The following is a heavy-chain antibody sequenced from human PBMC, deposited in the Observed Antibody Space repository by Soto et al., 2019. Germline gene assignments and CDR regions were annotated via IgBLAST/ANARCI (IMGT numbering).Heavy chain of an antibody. V-gene: IGHV1-18*01. CDR3: ARGRYGDY. CDR2: ISAHNGNT. J-gene: IGHJ4*02. D-gene: IGHD1-1*01. CDR1: GYGFTTYG. Sequence: QVHLVQSGAEMKKPGASVKVSCKGSGYGFTTYGITWVRQAPGQGLEWMAWISAHNGNTNYAQKLQGRVTVTRDTSTSTAYMEPRSLRSDDTAVYYCARGRYGDYWGQGALVTVSS.